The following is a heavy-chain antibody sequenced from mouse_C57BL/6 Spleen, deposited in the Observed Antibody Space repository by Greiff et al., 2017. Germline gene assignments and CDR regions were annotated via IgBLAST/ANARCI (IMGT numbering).Heavy chain of an antibody. Sequence: EVQLQESGAELVKPGASVKLSCTASGFNIKDYYMHWVKQRTEQGLEWIGRIDPEDGETQYAPKFQGKATITADTSSNTAYLQLSSLTSEDTAVYYCARWQLRPYYFDYWGQGTTLTVSS. CDR1: GFNIKDYY. J-gene: IGHJ2*01. V-gene: IGHV14-2*01. CDR2: IDPEDGET. CDR3: ARWQLRPYYFDY. D-gene: IGHD3-2*02.